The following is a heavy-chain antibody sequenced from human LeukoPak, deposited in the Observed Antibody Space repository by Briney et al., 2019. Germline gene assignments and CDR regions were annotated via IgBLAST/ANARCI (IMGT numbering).Heavy chain of an antibody. D-gene: IGHD3-3*01. CDR2: ISSSSNYI. CDR1: GFTFNNYR. Sequence: PGGSLRLSCAASGFTFNNYRMNWVRQAPGKGLEWVSSISSSSNYIYYADSVKGRFTISRDNAKNSLYLQMNSLRAEDTAVYYCARDLTDDFWSGYHFDYWGQGTLVTVSS. CDR3: ARDLTDDFWSGYHFDY. J-gene: IGHJ4*02. V-gene: IGHV3-21*01.